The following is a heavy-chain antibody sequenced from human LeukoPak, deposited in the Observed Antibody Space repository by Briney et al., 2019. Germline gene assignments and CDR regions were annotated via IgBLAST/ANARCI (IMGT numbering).Heavy chain of an antibody. D-gene: IGHD3-22*01. Sequence: ASVKVSCKASGYTFTSYGISWVRQAPGQGLEWIGWISAYNGNTNYAQKLQGRVTMTTDTSTSTAYMELRSLRSDDTAVYYCARRMYYYDSSGSATPNNWFDPWGQGTLVTVSS. CDR1: GYTFTSYG. J-gene: IGHJ5*02. CDR3: ARRMYYYDSSGSATPNNWFDP. V-gene: IGHV1-18*01. CDR2: ISAYNGNT.